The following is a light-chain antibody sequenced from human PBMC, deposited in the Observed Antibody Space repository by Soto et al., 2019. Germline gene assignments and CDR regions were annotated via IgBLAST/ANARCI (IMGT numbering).Light chain of an antibody. Sequence: TQMTQSPLSLSASVGEKIIITCRASRDVGSDVSWYQQKPGQAPKLVIYAASNLYTGVPSRFSGRRSGTEFTLTISSLQPADFASYYCLQDYGDSWTFGQGTKVEIE. CDR1: RDVGSD. CDR3: LQDYGDSWT. V-gene: IGKV1-6*01. J-gene: IGKJ1*01. CDR2: AAS.